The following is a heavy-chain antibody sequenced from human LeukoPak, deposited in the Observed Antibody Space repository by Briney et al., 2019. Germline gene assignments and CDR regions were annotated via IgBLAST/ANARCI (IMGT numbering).Heavy chain of an antibody. Sequence: GGSLRLSCAASGFTVSSNYMSWVRQAPGKGLEWVSAISGSGGSTYYADSVKGRFTISRDNSKNTLYLQMNSLRAEDTAVYYCARGIQDYYDSSGYLDYWGQGTLVTVSS. CDR2: ISGSGGST. CDR3: ARGIQDYYDSSGYLDY. J-gene: IGHJ4*02. CDR1: GFTVSSNY. V-gene: IGHV3-23*01. D-gene: IGHD3-22*01.